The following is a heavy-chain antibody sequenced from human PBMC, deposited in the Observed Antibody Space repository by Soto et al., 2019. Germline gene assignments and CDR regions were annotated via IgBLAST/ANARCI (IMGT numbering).Heavy chain of an antibody. Sequence: QVTLKESGPVLVNPTETLTLTCTVSGFSLSNARMGVSWIRQPPGKALEWLAHIFSNDEKSYSTSLKSRLTISKDTSKSQVVLTMTNMDPVDTATYYCARGRDIREWLFGPGWFDPWGQGTLVTVSS. CDR1: GFSLSNARMG. D-gene: IGHD6-19*01. CDR2: IFSNDEK. J-gene: IGHJ5*02. V-gene: IGHV2-26*01. CDR3: ARGRDIREWLFGPGWFDP.